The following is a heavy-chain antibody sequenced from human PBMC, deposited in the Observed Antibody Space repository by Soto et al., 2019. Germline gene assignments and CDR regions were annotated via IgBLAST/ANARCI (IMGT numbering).Heavy chain of an antibody. V-gene: IGHV3-11*01. CDR2: ISSSGSTI. CDR1: AFTFSDYY. D-gene: IGHD3-3*01. Sequence: QVQLVESGGGLVKPGGSLRLSCAGSAFTFSDYYLSWIRQAPGKGLEWVSYISSSGSTIYYADSVKGRFTISRDNAKNSLYLQMNSLRAEDTAVYYCARYDLWKSAAFDIWGQGTMVTVSS. CDR3: ARYDLWKSAAFDI. J-gene: IGHJ3*02.